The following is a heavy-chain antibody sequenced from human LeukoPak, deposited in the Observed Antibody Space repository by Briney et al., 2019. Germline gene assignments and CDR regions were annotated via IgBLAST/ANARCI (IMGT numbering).Heavy chain of an antibody. Sequence: SETLSLTCAVYGGSFSGYYWSWIRQPPGKGLEWIGEINHSGSTNYNPSLKSRVTISVDTSKNQFSLKLSSVTAADTAVYYCARVDSYAEDYWGQGTLVTVSS. CDR3: ARVDSYAEDY. CDR1: GGSFSGYY. V-gene: IGHV4-34*01. D-gene: IGHD5-18*01. J-gene: IGHJ4*02. CDR2: INHSGST.